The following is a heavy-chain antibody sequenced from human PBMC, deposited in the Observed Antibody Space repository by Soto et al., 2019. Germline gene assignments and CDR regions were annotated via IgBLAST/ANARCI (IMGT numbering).Heavy chain of an antibody. D-gene: IGHD3-10*01. J-gene: IGHJ5*02. CDR1: GGSFSGYY. CDR2: INHSGST. Sequence: QVQLQQWGAGLLKPSETLSLTCAVYGGSFSGYYWSWIRQPPGKGLEWIGEINHSGSTSYNPSLKRRVSISVATSKNQFSLELSSVTATDTAVYSCATEDLPQFGWLDPWGQGALVTVS. CDR3: ATEDLPQFGWLDP. V-gene: IGHV4-34*01.